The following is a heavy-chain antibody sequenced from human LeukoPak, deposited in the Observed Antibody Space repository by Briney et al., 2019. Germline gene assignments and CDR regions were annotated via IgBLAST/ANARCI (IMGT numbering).Heavy chain of an antibody. CDR2: INPSGGST. CDR3: ARDREVVTFYYGMDV. Sequence: ASVKVSCKASGYTFTSYYMHWVRQAPGQGLEWMGIINPSGGSTSYAQKFQGRVTMTSDTSTSTVYMELSSLRSEDTAVYYCARDREVVTFYYGMDVWGQGTTVTVSS. V-gene: IGHV1-46*01. CDR1: GYTFTSYY. D-gene: IGHD4-23*01. J-gene: IGHJ6*02.